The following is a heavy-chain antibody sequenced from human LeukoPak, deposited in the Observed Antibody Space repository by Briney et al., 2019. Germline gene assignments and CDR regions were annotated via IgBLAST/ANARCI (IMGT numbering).Heavy chain of an antibody. CDR2: IYYSGST. Sequence: PSETLSLTCTVSGGSISSGGYYWRWIRQHPGKGLEWIGYIYYSGSTYYNPSLKSRVTISVDRSKNQFSLKLSSVTAADTAVYYCARSPYSYYDFWSGYYSVWYFQHWGQGTLVTVSS. J-gene: IGHJ1*01. CDR1: GGSISSGGYY. CDR3: ARSPYSYYDFWSGYYSVWYFQH. D-gene: IGHD3-3*01. V-gene: IGHV4-31*03.